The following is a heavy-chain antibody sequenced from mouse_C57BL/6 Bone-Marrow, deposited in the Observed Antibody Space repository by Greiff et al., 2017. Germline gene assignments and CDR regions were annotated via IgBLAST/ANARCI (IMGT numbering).Heavy chain of an antibody. V-gene: IGHV1-81*01. CDR2: IYPRSGNT. D-gene: IGHD1-1*01. J-gene: IGHJ2*01. CDR3: ARRGECGSSYDYFDY. Sequence: QVQLQQSGAELARPGASVKLSCKASGYTFTSYGIRWVKQRPGQGLEWIGEIYPRSGNTYYNEKFKGKATLTADKSSSTAYMELRSLTSEDSAVYFYARRGECGSSYDYFDYWGQGTTLTVSS. CDR1: GYTFTSYG.